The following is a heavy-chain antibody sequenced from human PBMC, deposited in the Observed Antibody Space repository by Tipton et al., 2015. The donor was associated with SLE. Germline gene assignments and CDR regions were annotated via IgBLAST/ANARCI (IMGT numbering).Heavy chain of an antibody. V-gene: IGHV3-43*01. Sequence: SLRLSCAASGFTFDHYTMHWVRQAPGKGLEWVSLIRWDGGNTYYADSVKGRFTISRDNSKNSLYLQMNSLRIEDTALYYCAKDGPSSDYFDYWGQGTLVTVSS. CDR3: AKDGPSSDYFDY. CDR2: IRWDGGNT. J-gene: IGHJ4*02. CDR1: GFTFDHYT.